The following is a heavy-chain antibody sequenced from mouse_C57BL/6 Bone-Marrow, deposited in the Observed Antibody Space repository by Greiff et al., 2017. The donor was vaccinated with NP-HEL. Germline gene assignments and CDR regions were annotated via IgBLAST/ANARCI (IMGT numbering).Heavy chain of an antibody. CDR1: GYAFTNYL. CDR2: INPGSGGT. D-gene: IGHD4-1*01. Sequence: VQRVESGAELVRPGTSVKVSCKASGYAFTNYLIEWVKQRPGQGLEWIGVINPGSGGTNYNEKFKGKATLTADKSSSTAYMQLSSLTSEDSAVYFCASRDGTGDFDYWGQGTTLTVSS. CDR3: ASRDGTGDFDY. V-gene: IGHV1-54*01. J-gene: IGHJ2*01.